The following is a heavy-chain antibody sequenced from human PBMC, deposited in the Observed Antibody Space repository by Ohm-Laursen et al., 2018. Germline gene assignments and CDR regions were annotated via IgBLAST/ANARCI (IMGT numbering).Heavy chain of an antibody. CDR2: ISGSGGST. CDR3: ARDIDWVAFDY. V-gene: IGHV3-23*01. Sequence: SLRLSCAASGFTFSNYWMSWVRQAPGKGLEWVSAISGSGGSTYYEDSVKGRFTISRDNSKNTLCLQMNSLRAEDTAIYYCARDIDWVAFDYWGQGTLVTVSS. CDR1: GFTFSNYW. J-gene: IGHJ4*02. D-gene: IGHD3-9*01.